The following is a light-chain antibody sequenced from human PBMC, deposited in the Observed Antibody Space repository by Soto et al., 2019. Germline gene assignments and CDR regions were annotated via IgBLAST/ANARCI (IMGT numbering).Light chain of an antibody. V-gene: IGLV4-69*01. Sequence: QSVLTQSPSASASLGASVKLTCTLSSGHSSYAIAWHQQQPEKGPRYLMKLNSDGSHSKWDGIPDRFSGSSSGAERYLTISSRQSEDEADYYCQTWGTGMVFGGGTKLTVL. CDR2: LNSDGSH. CDR3: QTWGTGMV. CDR1: SGHSSYA. J-gene: IGLJ2*01.